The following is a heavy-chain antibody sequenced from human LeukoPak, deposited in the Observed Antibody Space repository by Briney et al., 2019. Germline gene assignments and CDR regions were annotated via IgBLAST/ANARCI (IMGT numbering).Heavy chain of an antibody. D-gene: IGHD3-22*01. CDR2: IKQDGSEK. V-gene: IGHV3-7*03. CDR3: AKVRDYDSSGYSDY. J-gene: IGHJ4*02. CDR1: GFTFSSYW. Sequence: GGSLRLSCAASGFTFSSYWMSWVRQAPGKGLEWVANIKQDGSEKYYVDSVKGRFTISRDNAKNSLYLQMNSLRAEDTAVYYCAKVRDYDSSGYSDYWGQGNLVTVSS.